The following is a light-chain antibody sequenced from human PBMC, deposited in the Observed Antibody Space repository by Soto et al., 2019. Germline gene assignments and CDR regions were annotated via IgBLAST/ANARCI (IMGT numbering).Light chain of an antibody. Sequence: EVVLTQSPVTLSLSPGERATLSCRASQSFRGLLAWYQQKPGQAPRLLVFGASTRATGVPARFSGSGSGTEFTLTISGLQSEDFAVYFCQQYASWPLTFGGGTKVDIK. V-gene: IGKV3-15*01. J-gene: IGKJ4*01. CDR1: QSFRGL. CDR2: GAS. CDR3: QQYASWPLT.